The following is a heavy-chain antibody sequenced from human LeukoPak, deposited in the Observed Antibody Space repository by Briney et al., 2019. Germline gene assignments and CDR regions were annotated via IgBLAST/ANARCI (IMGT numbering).Heavy chain of an antibody. D-gene: IGHD6-19*01. Sequence: GGSLRLSCAASGFTLSSYGMSWVRQAPGKGLEWVSSISSSSSYIYYADSVKGRFTISRDNAKNSLYLQMNSLRAEDTAVYYCALAKIGIAVANVFDYWGQGTLVTVSS. J-gene: IGHJ4*02. CDR3: ALAKIGIAVANVFDY. CDR1: GFTLSSYG. V-gene: IGHV3-21*01. CDR2: ISSSSSYI.